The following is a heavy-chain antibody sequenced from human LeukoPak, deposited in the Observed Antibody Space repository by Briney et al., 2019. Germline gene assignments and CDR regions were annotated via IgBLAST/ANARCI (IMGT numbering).Heavy chain of an antibody. V-gene: IGHV4-61*02. J-gene: IGHJ4*02. CDR2: IYTSGST. Sequence: SQTLSLTCTVSGGSISSGSYYWSWIRQPAGKGLEWIGRIYTSGSTNFNPSLKSRVTISVDTSKNQFSLKLSSVTAADTAVYYCARDTGGIAAQTDYWGQGTLVTVSS. CDR3: ARDTGGIAAQTDY. CDR1: GGSISSGSYY. D-gene: IGHD6-6*01.